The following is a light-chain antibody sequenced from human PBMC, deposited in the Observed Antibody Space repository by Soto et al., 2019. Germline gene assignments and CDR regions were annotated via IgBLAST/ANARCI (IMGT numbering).Light chain of an antibody. CDR1: QSVSSN. J-gene: IGKJ4*01. CDR2: GAF. Sequence: EIVMTQSPVSLSVSPGERVTLSCRASQSVSSNLAWYQQKPGQAPSLLIYGAFTRATGIPARFSGSGSGTDFTLTISRLEPEDFALYYCQQRYNWPLTFGGGTKVDIK. V-gene: IGKV3-15*01. CDR3: QQRYNWPLT.